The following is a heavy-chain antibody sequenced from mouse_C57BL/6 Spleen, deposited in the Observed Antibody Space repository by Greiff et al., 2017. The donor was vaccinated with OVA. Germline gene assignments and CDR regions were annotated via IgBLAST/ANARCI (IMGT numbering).Heavy chain of an antibody. J-gene: IGHJ3*01. D-gene: IGHD2-5*01. V-gene: IGHV1-15*01. CDR1: GYTFTDYE. Sequence: VQLQQSGAELVRPGASVTLSCKASGYTFTDYEMHWVKQTPVHGLEWIGAIDPETGGTAYNQKFKGKAILTADKSSSTAYMELRSLTSEDSAVYYCTRREDSNYVAWFAYWGQGTLVTVSA. CDR2: IDPETGGT. CDR3: TRREDSNYVAWFAY.